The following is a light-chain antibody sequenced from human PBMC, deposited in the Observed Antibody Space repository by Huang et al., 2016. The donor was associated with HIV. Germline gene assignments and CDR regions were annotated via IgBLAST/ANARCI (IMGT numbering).Light chain of an antibody. CDR1: QDITDA. J-gene: IGKJ4*01. Sequence: AIQLTQSPSFLSASVGDRVTITCRASQDITDALAWYQQKPGKPPKVLIYDASSVESGAPSRFSGSGSGADVTLTISSLQPEDFATYYCQQVKNYPLTFGGGTKVEVK. V-gene: IGKV1D-13*01. CDR3: QQVKNYPLT. CDR2: DAS.